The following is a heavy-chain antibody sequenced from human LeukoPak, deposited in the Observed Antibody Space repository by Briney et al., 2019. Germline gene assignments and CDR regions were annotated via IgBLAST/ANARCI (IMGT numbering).Heavy chain of an antibody. V-gene: IGHV1-2*02. D-gene: IGHD4-23*01. CDR3: ARDMTPNSPFQH. J-gene: IGHJ1*01. CDR2: INPNSGGT. Sequence: ASVKVSCKASGYTFTSYGISWVRQAPGQGLEWMGWINPNSGGTNYAQKFQGRVTMTRDTSISTAYMELSRLRSDDTAVYYCARDMTPNSPFQHWGQGTLVTVSS. CDR1: GYTFTSYG.